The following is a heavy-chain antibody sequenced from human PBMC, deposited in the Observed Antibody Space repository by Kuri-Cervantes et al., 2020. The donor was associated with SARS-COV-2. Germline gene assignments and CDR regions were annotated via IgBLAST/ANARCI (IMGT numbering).Heavy chain of an antibody. V-gene: IGHV3-23*01. CDR3: AKDLGYSSSWLEFDY. D-gene: IGHD6-13*01. CDR2: ISGSGGST. CDR1: GFTFSSYS. J-gene: IGHJ4*02. Sequence: GGSLRLSCAASGFTFSSYSMNWVRQAPGKGLEWVSAISGSGGSTYYADSVKGRFTISRDNSKNTLYLQMNSLRAEDTAVYYCAKDLGYSSSWLEFDYWGQGTLVTVSS.